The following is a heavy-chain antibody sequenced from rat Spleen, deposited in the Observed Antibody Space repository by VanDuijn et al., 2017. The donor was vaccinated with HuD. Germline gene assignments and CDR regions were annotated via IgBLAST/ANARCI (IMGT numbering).Heavy chain of an antibody. Sequence: EVQLVESDGGLVQPGRSLKLSCAASGFTFSDYNMAWVRQAPKKGLEWVASISYDGGSTYYRDSLKGRFTISRDNAKSSLYLQMDSLRSEDTATYYFTTGYYDGYYLVFDYWGQGVMVTVSS. V-gene: IGHV5-20*01. CDR2: ISYDGGST. J-gene: IGHJ2*01. CDR1: GFTFSDYN. D-gene: IGHD1-12*03. CDR3: TTGYYDGYYLVFDY.